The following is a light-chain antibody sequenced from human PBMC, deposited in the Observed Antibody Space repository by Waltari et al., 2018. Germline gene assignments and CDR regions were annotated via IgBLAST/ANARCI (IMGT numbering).Light chain of an antibody. CDR1: SSEFGWYYI. V-gene: IGLV2-23*02. CDR2: DVS. Sequence: QSALTQPAAVSGSPGQSVTISCPGASSEFGWYYIFSWYQQHPGNAPKLVISDVSKRPSVVSDRFSGSKSGDTASLTISGLQFEDEADYYCCSYAGNYVWVFGGGTRLTVL. J-gene: IGLJ3*02. CDR3: CSYAGNYVWV.